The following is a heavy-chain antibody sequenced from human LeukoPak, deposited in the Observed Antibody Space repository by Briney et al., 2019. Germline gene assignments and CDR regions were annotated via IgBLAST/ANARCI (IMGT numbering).Heavy chain of an antibody. CDR3: ARLGPYCSNGVCPADY. CDR1: GYRFTSLW. V-gene: IGHV5-51*01. D-gene: IGHD2-8*01. CDR2: IYPGDSDT. J-gene: IGHJ4*02. Sequence: GESLKISCEGSGYRFTSLWIAWVRQRPGKGLEWMGIIYPGDSDTRYSPSFEGQVTISADKSINTAYLQWSSLQASDTAMYYCARLGPYCSNGVCPADYWGQGTLVTVSS.